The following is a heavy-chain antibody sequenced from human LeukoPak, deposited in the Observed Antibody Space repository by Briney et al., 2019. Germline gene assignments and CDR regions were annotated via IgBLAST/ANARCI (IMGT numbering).Heavy chain of an antibody. D-gene: IGHD3-10*01. Sequence: SETLSLTWTVSGVSISSGDDYWSWIRQPPGKGQEWIGYIYYSGSTYYNPSLKSRITISLDRSRTQFSLKLSSVTAADTAVYYCARVNHGSGFDYWGQGTLVTVSS. V-gene: IGHV4-30-4*01. CDR2: IYYSGST. CDR1: GVSISSGDDY. J-gene: IGHJ4*02. CDR3: ARVNHGSGFDY.